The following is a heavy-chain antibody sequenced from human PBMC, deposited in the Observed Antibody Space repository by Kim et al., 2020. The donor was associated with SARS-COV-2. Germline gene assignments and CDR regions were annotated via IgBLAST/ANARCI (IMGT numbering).Heavy chain of an antibody. CDR2: IYYSGST. D-gene: IGHD3-3*01. J-gene: IGHJ2*01. CDR3: ARGHREWLQYTANWYFDL. V-gene: IGHV4-59*01. Sequence: SETLSLTCTVSGGSISSYYWSWIRQPPGKGLEWIGYIYYSGSTNYNPSLTSRVTISVDTSKNQFSLKLSSVTAADTAVYYCARGHREWLQYTANWYFDLWGRGTLVTVSS. CDR1: GGSISSYY.